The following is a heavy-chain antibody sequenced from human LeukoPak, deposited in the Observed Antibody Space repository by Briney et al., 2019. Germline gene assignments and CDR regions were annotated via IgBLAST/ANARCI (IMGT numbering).Heavy chain of an antibody. CDR3: TRDLGGYSSGWYTY. Sequence: PGGSLRLSCTASGFTFGDYAMSWVRQAPGKGLEWVGFIRSKAYGGTTEYAASVKGRFTISRDDSKSIAYLQMNSLKTEETAVYYCTRDLGGYSSGWYTYWGQGTLVTVSS. J-gene: IGHJ4*02. CDR2: IRSKAYGGTT. D-gene: IGHD6-19*01. CDR1: GFTFGDYA. V-gene: IGHV3-49*04.